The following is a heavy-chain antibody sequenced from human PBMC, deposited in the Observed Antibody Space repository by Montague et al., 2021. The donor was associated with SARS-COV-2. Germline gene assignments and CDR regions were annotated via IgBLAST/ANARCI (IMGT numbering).Heavy chain of an antibody. D-gene: IGHD6-19*01. CDR3: ATVRSSGWESDYYCYGMDV. CDR1: GGSISSSSYY. V-gene: IGHV4-39*01. J-gene: IGHJ6*02. Sequence: SETLSLTCTVSGGSISSSSYYWGWIRQPPGKGLEWIGSIYYSGSTYYNPSLKSRVTMSVDTSKNQFSLKLSSVTAADTAVYYCATVRSSGWESDYYCYGMDVWGQGTTVTVSS. CDR2: IYYSGST.